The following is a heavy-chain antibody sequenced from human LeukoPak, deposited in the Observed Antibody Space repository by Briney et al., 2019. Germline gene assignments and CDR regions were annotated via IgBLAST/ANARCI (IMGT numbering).Heavy chain of an antibody. CDR1: GFTFSSYG. Sequence: PGGSLRLSCAASGFTFSSYGMHWVRQAPGKGLEGVAVIWYDGSNKYYADSVKGRFTISRDNSKNTLYLQMNSLRAEDTAVYYCARSKGLGYCSSTSCHYYYYYGMDVWGKGTTVTVSS. D-gene: IGHD2-2*01. J-gene: IGHJ6*04. CDR3: ARSKGLGYCSSTSCHYYYYYGMDV. V-gene: IGHV3-33*01. CDR2: IWYDGSNK.